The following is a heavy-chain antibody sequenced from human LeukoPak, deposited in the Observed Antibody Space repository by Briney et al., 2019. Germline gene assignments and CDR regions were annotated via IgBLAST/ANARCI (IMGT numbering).Heavy chain of an antibody. CDR1: GFPFSNYD. CDR2: IDTVGNT. D-gene: IGHD1-26*01. V-gene: IGHV3-13*01. J-gene: IGHJ6*02. CDR3: IRIRTREHQYGMDV. Sequence: GGSLRLSCGASGFPFSNYDMHWVRQAPGKGLDWVSAIDTVGNTYYSGSVMGRFTISRENAQNSLFLQMNSLRDGDTALYYCIRIRTREHQYGMDVWGQGTTVTVSS.